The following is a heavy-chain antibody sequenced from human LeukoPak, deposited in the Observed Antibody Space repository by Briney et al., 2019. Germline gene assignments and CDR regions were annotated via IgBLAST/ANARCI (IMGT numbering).Heavy chain of an antibody. J-gene: IGHJ4*02. CDR3: ARFAVHRRITVPGQFGLDY. CDR2: INPSGGST. D-gene: IGHD6-19*01. V-gene: IGHV1-46*01. Sequence: ASVKVSRKASGYIFTSYNIYWVRQAPGQGLEWMGIINPSGGSTNYAQKFQGRVTMTRDTSTRTVYMELSSLRSEDTAVYYCARFAVHRRITVPGQFGLDYWGQGTLVSVSS. CDR1: GYIFTSYN.